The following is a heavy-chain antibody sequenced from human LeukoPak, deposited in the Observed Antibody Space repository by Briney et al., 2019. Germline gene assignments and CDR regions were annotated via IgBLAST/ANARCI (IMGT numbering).Heavy chain of an antibody. V-gene: IGHV3-23*01. CDR2: ICGSGGTT. J-gene: IGHJ4*02. CDR3: AKDTY. CDR1: GFPFSRYA. Sequence: GGPLTLSCAPSGFPFSRYAMSWVPQAPGKGLEGVSAICGSGGTTYYADSVKGRFTISRDNSKNTLYLQMNSLRAEDTAVYYCAKDTYWGQGTLVTVSS.